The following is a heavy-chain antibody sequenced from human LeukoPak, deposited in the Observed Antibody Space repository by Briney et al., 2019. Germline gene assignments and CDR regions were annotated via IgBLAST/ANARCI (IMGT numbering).Heavy chain of an antibody. D-gene: IGHD2-2*01. Sequence: GGSLRLSCAASGFTFSSYWMHWVRQAPGKGLVWVSRINTDGSSTSYADSVKGRFTISRDNAKNTLYLQMNSLRAEDTAVYYCARGIYCSSTSCYGLDYWGQGTLVTVSS. CDR1: GFTFSSYW. CDR3: ARGIYCSSTSCYGLDY. V-gene: IGHV3-74*01. CDR2: INTDGSST. J-gene: IGHJ4*02.